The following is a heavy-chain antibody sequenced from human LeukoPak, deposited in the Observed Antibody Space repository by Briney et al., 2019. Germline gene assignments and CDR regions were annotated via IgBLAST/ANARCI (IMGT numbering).Heavy chain of an antibody. CDR1: GFTFSSYG. Sequence: TGGSLRLSCAASGFTFSSYGMSWVRQAPGKGLEWVSAISGSGGSTYYADSVKGRFTISRDNSKNSLYLQMNSLRAEDTAVYYCTRGIAVAGTVVAAFDIWGQGTMVTVSS. J-gene: IGHJ3*02. D-gene: IGHD6-19*01. V-gene: IGHV3-23*01. CDR2: ISGSGGST. CDR3: TRGIAVAGTVVAAFDI.